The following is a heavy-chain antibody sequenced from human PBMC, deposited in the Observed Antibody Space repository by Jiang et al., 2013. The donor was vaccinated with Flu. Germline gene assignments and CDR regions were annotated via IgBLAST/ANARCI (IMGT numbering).Heavy chain of an antibody. Sequence: SLRISCKGSGYSFTSYWISWVRQMPGKGLEWMGRIDPSDSYTNYSPSFQGHVTISADKSISTAYLQWSSLKASDTAMYYCARHGRIAARPLNNWFDPWGQGTLVTVSS. CDR2: IDPSDSYT. CDR3: ARHGRIAARPLNNWFDP. J-gene: IGHJ5*02. D-gene: IGHD6-6*01. CDR1: GYSFTSYW. V-gene: IGHV5-10-1*01.